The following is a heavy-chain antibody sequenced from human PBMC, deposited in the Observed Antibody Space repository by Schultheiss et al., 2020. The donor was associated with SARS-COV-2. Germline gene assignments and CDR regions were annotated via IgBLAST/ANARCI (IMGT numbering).Heavy chain of an antibody. CDR3: ARDRFIKLVATPVDTAMVRGLDY. Sequence: GGSLRLSCAASGFTFSSYGMHWVRQAPGKGLEWVAVISYDGSNKYYADSVKGRFAISRDNSKNTLYLQMNSLTPEDTAVYHCARDRFIKLVATPVDTAMVRGLDYWGQGTLVTVSS. J-gene: IGHJ4*02. D-gene: IGHD5-18*01. V-gene: IGHV3-30*03. CDR2: ISYDGSNK. CDR1: GFTFSSYG.